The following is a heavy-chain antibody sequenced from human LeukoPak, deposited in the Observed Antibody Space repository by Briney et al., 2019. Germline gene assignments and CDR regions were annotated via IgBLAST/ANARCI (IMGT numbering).Heavy chain of an antibody. V-gene: IGHV4-30-4*01. CDR1: GGSISSGDYY. CDR3: ARVRGALYRGYFQH. CDR2: IYYSRST. Sequence: SETLSLTCTVSGGSISSGDYYWSWIRQPPGKGLERIGYIYYSRSTYYNPSLKSRVTISVDTSKNQFSLKLSSVTAADTAVYYCARVRGALYRGYFQHWGQGTLVTVSS. J-gene: IGHJ1*01. D-gene: IGHD3-16*01.